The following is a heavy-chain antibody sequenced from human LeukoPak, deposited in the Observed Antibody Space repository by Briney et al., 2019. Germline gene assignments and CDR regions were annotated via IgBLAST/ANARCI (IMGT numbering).Heavy chain of an antibody. Sequence: ASVKVSCKASGYTFTGYYMHWVRQAPGQGLEWMGWINPNSGGTNYAQKFQGRVTMTTDTSTSTAYMELRSLRSDDTAVYYCARYGDYREDYWGQGTLVTVSS. CDR2: INPNSGGT. CDR1: GYTFTGYY. CDR3: ARYGDYREDY. D-gene: IGHD4-17*01. J-gene: IGHJ4*02. V-gene: IGHV1-2*02.